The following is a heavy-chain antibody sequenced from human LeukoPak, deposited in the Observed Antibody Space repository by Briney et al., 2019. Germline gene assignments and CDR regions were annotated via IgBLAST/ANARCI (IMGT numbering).Heavy chain of an antibody. CDR3: ARGINSGDSRFFDP. D-gene: IGHD6-13*01. CDR2: IFTSGSV. CDR1: GGSLSNYY. Sequence: KPSETLSLTCTVSGGSLSNYYWSWIRQPDGKGLEWIGRIFTSGSVNYNPSLKSRVTMSVDTSNNQFSLNLTSVTAADTAVYFCARGINSGDSRFFDPWGQGTLVTVSS. J-gene: IGHJ5*02. V-gene: IGHV4-4*07.